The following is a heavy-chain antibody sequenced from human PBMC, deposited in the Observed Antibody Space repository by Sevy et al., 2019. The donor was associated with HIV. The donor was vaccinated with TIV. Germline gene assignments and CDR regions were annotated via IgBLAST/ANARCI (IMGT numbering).Heavy chain of an antibody. D-gene: IGHD6-13*01. CDR3: ARDGGYSIKWYPLY. V-gene: IGHV3-30-3*01. CDR2: ISYEGTET. CDR1: GFAVSSHA. J-gene: IGHJ4*01. Sequence: GGSLRLSCAASGFAVSSHAMHWGRQAPGKGLEWVAFISYEGTETFYAASVEGRFTISRDNSKNMLSLQINSLRPEDTAVYYCARDGGYSIKWYPLYWGSGTLVTVSS.